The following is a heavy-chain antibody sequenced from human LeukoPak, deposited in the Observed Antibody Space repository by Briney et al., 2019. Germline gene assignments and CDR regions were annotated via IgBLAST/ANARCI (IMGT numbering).Heavy chain of an antibody. CDR1: GYSISSGYY. CDR3: ARVNRQQLVKSYVFDY. V-gene: IGHV4-38-2*02. Sequence: PSETLSLTCTVSGYSISSGYYWGWIRQPPGKGLEWIGSIYHSGSTYYNPSLKSRVTISVDTSKNQFSLKLSSVTAADTAVYYCARVNRQQLVKSYVFDYWGQGTLVTVSS. D-gene: IGHD6-13*01. J-gene: IGHJ4*02. CDR2: IYHSGST.